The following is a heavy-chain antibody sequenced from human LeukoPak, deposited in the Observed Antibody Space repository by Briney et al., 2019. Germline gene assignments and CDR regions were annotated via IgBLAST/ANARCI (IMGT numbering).Heavy chain of an antibody. CDR3: ARGPNYGSRTDYLDY. J-gene: IGHJ4*02. Sequence: GGSLRLSCAASGFTFSSHWMNWVRQAPGKGLEWVANIKQGGGERNYVDSVKGRFTVSRDDAKSSLYLQMNSLRAEDTAIYCCARGPNYGSRTDYLDYWGQGTLVTVSS. V-gene: IGHV3-7*03. D-gene: IGHD4-17*01. CDR2: IKQGGGER. CDR1: GFTFSSHW.